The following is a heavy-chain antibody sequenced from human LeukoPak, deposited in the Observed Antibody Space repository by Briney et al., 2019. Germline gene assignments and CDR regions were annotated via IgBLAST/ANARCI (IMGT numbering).Heavy chain of an antibody. Sequence: SETLSLTCAVYGGSFSGYYWSWIRQPPGKGLEWIGEINHSGSTNYNPSLKSRVTISVDTSKNQFSLKLSSVTAADTAVYYCARGLGSSGWYRSGYWGQGTLVTVSS. CDR2: INHSGST. D-gene: IGHD6-19*01. CDR1: GGSFSGYY. J-gene: IGHJ4*02. V-gene: IGHV4-34*01. CDR3: ARGLGSSGWYRSGY.